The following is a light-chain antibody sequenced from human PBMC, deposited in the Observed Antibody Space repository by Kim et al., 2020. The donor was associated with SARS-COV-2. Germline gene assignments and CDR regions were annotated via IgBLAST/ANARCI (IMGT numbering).Light chain of an antibody. CDR3: NSYTSSRTYV. Sequence: QSALTQPASVSGSPGQSITISCTGTSSDVGVYNYVSWYQQHPGKAPKLMIYDVSKRLSGVSNRFSGSKSGNTASLTISGLQAEDEADYYCNSYTSSRTYVFGTGTKVTVL. V-gene: IGLV2-14*01. J-gene: IGLJ1*01. CDR2: DVS. CDR1: SSDVGVYNY.